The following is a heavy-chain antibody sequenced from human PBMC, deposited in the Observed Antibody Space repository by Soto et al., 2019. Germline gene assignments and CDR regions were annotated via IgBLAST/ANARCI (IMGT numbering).Heavy chain of an antibody. CDR2: IIPVFGTT. V-gene: IGHV1-69*01. CDR3: ARGGGPYVWFNEF. Sequence: QEQLVQSGAEVKKPGSSVKVSCKDSGGLFSSFAISWVRQAPGQGLEWMGGIIPVFGTTNYAQKFQGRVTITADESTNTAYMELSSLTSADTAMYYCARGGGPYVWFNEFWGQGTQVTVSS. CDR1: GGLFSSFA. J-gene: IGHJ4*02. D-gene: IGHD3-16*01.